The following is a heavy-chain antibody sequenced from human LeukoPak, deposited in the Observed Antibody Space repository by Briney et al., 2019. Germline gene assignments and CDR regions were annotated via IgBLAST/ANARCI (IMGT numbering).Heavy chain of an antibody. CDR3: ARAPRYRSGSYYPY. V-gene: IGHV4-34*01. D-gene: IGHD3-10*01. Sequence: PSETLSLTCAVYGGSFSGYYWSWSRQPPGKGLEWIGEINHSGSTNYNPSLKSRVTISVDTSKNQFSLKLSSVTAADTAVYYCARAPRYRSGSYYPYWGQGTLVTVSS. J-gene: IGHJ4*02. CDR2: INHSGST. CDR1: GGSFSGYY.